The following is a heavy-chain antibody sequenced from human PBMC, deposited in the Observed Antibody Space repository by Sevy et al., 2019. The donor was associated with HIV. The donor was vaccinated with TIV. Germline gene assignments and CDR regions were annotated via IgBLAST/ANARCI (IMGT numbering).Heavy chain of an antibody. V-gene: IGHV3-21*01. J-gene: IGHJ4*02. CDR2: ISSSSSYI. Sequence: GGSLRLSCAASGFTFSSYSMNWVRQAPGKGLEWVSSISSSSSYIYYADSVKGRFTISRDNAKSSLYLQMNSLRAEDTAVYYCARDEGTYYYDSSADYWGQGTLVTVSS. CDR3: ARDEGTYYYDSSADY. CDR1: GFTFSSYS. D-gene: IGHD3-22*01.